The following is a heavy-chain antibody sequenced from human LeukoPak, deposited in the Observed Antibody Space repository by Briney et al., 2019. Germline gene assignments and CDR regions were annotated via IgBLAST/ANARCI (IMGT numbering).Heavy chain of an antibody. CDR1: GFTFSSYE. CDR3: VKAAGSWYGYFDY. D-gene: IGHD6-13*01. CDR2: ISSSGSTI. Sequence: GGSLRLSCAASGFTFSSYEMNWGRQAPGKGLEWVSYISSSGSTIYYADSVKGRFTSSRDNSKNTLYLQMSSLRPEDTAVYYCVKAAGSWYGYFDYWGQGTLVTVSS. V-gene: IGHV3-48*03. J-gene: IGHJ4*02.